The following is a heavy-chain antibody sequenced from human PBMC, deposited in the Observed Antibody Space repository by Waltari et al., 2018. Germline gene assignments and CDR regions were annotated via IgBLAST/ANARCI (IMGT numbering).Heavy chain of an antibody. J-gene: IGHJ4*02. CDR2: IYSGGST. Sequence: EVQLLESGGGLVQPGGSLRLSCAASGFTFSSYAMSWVRQAPGKGLEWVSVIYSGGSTYYADSVKGRFTISRDNSKNTLYLQMNSLRAEDTAVYYCAKDRAPTYCGGDCYSYWGQGTLVTVSS. V-gene: IGHV3-23*03. D-gene: IGHD2-21*01. CDR1: GFTFSSYA. CDR3: AKDRAPTYCGGDCYSY.